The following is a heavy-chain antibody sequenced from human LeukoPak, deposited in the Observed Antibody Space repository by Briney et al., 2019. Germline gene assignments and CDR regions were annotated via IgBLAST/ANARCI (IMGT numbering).Heavy chain of an antibody. V-gene: IGHV4-59*12. Sequence: NSSETLSLTCTVSGGSISSYYWSWIRQPPGKGLEWIGYIHYSGSTYYNPSLKSRVTISIDTSKNQFSLKLSSVTAADTAVYYCAREGGYTQMPTLWGQGTLVTVSS. CDR3: AREGGYTQMPTL. J-gene: IGHJ4*02. D-gene: IGHD3-16*02. CDR1: GGSISSYY. CDR2: IHYSGST.